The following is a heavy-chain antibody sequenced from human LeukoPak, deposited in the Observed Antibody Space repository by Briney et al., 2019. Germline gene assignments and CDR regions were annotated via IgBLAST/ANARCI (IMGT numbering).Heavy chain of an antibody. CDR2: IKQDGSEK. CDR3: AKDHDPYNTGTYSPFDY. CDR1: GFTFSNYW. D-gene: IGHD1-26*01. V-gene: IGHV3-7*01. Sequence: GGSLRLSCAASGFTFSNYWMSWVRQAPGKGLEWVANIKQDGSEKSYVDSVKGRFTISRDNAKNSLYLQMNSLRAEDTAVYYCAKDHDPYNTGTYSPFDYWGQGTLVTVSS. J-gene: IGHJ4*02.